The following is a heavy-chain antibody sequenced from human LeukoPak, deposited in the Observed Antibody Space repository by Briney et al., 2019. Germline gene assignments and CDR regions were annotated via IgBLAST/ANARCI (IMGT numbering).Heavy chain of an antibody. CDR2: ISGSGHDI. V-gene: IGHV3-11*04. Sequence: PGGSLRLSCAASGFTFSDSYMTWVRQAPGKGVEWVAYISGSGHDINYSDSVKGRFTISRDNAKNSLYLQMNSLRAEDTAVYYCARDPYAFDIWGQGTMVTVSS. J-gene: IGHJ3*02. CDR1: GFTFSDSY. CDR3: ARDPYAFDI.